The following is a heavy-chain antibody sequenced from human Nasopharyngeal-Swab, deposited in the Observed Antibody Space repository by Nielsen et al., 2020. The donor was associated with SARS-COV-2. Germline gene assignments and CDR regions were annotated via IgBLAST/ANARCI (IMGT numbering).Heavy chain of an antibody. CDR3: ARREWLQFDY. CDR1: GGSISSSNW. J-gene: IGHJ4*02. D-gene: IGHD5-24*01. CDR2: IYRRGST. V-gene: IGHV4-4*02. Sequence: SETLSLTFGVSGGSISSSNWWSCVRPSPGTGLAWIGEIYRRGSTNYNPSLKSRVTISVDKSKNQFSLQLTSVTAADTAVYYCARREWLQFDYWGPGTLVTVSS.